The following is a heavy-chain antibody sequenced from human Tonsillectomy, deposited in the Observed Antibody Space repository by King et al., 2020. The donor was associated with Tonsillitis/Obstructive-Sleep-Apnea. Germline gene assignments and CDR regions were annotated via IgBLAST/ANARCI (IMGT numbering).Heavy chain of an antibody. Sequence: VQLVQSGAEVKKPGSSVKVSCKTSGGTFSSYAISWVRQAPGQGLEWMGGIIPIFGTANYAQKFQGRVTITADESTSTAYMELSSLRSEDTAVYYCARIVDTAPRYYFDYWGQGTLVTLSS. CDR1: GGTFSSYA. V-gene: IGHV1-69*01. D-gene: IGHD5-18*01. CDR3: ARIVDTAPRYYFDY. CDR2: IIPIFGTA. J-gene: IGHJ4*02.